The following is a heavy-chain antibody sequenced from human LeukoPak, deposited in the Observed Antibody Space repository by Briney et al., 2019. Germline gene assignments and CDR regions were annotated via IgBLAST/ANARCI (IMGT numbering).Heavy chain of an antibody. CDR3: ARGGSGAYYFNAFAI. CDR2: ISGDGGST. Sequence: GGSLRLSCAASGFTFDDYAMHWVRQAPGKGLEWVSLISGDGGSTYYADSVKGRFTISRDNSKNTLYLQMNSLRAEDTAVYYCARGGSGAYYFNAFAIWGQGTMVTVSS. D-gene: IGHD3-22*01. J-gene: IGHJ3*02. V-gene: IGHV3-43*02. CDR1: GFTFDDYA.